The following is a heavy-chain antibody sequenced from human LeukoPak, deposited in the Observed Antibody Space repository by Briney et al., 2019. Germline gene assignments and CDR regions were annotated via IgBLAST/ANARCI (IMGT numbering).Heavy chain of an antibody. J-gene: IGHJ4*02. Sequence: GESLKISCKGSGYSFTSYCISWVRQMPGKGVEGMGRIDPSDSYTNYSPSLQGHVTISPDKSISTAYLQWRTLKASDTAMYYCARRHGSGWYAVDYWGQGTLVTVSS. CDR1: GYSFTSYC. D-gene: IGHD6-19*01. CDR3: ARRHGSGWYAVDY. V-gene: IGHV5-10-1*01. CDR2: IDPSDSYT.